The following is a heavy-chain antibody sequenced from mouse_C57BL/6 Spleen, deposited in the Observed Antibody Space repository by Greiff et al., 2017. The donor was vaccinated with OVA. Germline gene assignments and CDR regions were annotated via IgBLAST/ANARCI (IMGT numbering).Heavy chain of an antibody. CDR3: ARSVITTSAPYAMDY. Sequence: QVQLQQPGAELVMPGASVKLSCKASGYTFTSYWMHWVKQRPGQGLEWIGEIDPSDSYTNYNQKFKGKSTLTVDKSSSTAYMQLSSLTSEDSAVYYCARSVITTSAPYAMDYWGQGTSVTVSS. D-gene: IGHD2-4*01. CDR1: GYTFTSYW. J-gene: IGHJ4*01. CDR2: IDPSDSYT. V-gene: IGHV1-69*01.